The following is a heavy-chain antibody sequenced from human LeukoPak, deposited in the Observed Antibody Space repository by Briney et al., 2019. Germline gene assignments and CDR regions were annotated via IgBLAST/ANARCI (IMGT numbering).Heavy chain of an antibody. V-gene: IGHV1-69*05. D-gene: IGHD3-3*01. CDR1: GGTFSSYA. CDR3: ARGGYDFWSGSYYYYMDV. J-gene: IGHJ6*03. CDR2: IIPIFGTA. Sequence: SVKVSCKASGGTFSSYAISWVRQAPGQGLEWMGGIIPIFGTANYAQKFQGRVTITTDESTSTAYMELSSLRSEDTAVYYCARGGYDFWSGSYYYYMDVWGKGTTVTVSS.